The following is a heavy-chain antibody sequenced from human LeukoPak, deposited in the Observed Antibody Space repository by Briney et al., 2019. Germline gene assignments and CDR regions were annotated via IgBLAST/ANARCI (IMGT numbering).Heavy chain of an antibody. V-gene: IGHV1-8*03. J-gene: IGHJ5*02. Sequence: ASVKVSCKASGYTFTSYDINWVRQATGQGLEWMGWMNPNSGNTGYAQKFQGRVTIARNTSISTAYMELSSLRSEDTAVYYCARTLGCSSTSCKGWFDPWGQGTLVTVSS. D-gene: IGHD2-2*01. CDR3: ARTLGCSSTSCKGWFDP. CDR2: MNPNSGNT. CDR1: GYTFTSYD.